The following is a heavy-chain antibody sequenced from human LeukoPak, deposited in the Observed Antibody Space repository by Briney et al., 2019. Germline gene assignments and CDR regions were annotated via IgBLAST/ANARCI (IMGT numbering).Heavy chain of an antibody. CDR3: AREITIFGVVNAFDY. D-gene: IGHD3-3*01. CDR2: ISAYNGNT. Sequence: ASVKVSCKASGYTFTSYGISWVRQAPGQGLEWMGWISAYNGNTNYAQKLQGRVTMTTDTSTSTAYTELRSLRSDDTAVYYCAREITIFGVVNAFDYWGQGTLVTVSS. V-gene: IGHV1-18*01. CDR1: GYTFTSYG. J-gene: IGHJ4*02.